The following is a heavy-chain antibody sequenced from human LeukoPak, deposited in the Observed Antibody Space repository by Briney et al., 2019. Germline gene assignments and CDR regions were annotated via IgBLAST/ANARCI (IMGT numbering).Heavy chain of an antibody. Sequence: GGSLRLSCAASGFTFSDYYMSWIRQAPGKGLEWVSYISSSGSTIYYADSVKGRFTISRDNAKNSLYLQMNSPRAEDTAVYYCARDRASGYYFDYWGQGTLVTVSS. D-gene: IGHD3-22*01. CDR2: ISSSGSTI. CDR1: GFTFSDYY. CDR3: ARDRASGYYFDY. J-gene: IGHJ4*02. V-gene: IGHV3-11*01.